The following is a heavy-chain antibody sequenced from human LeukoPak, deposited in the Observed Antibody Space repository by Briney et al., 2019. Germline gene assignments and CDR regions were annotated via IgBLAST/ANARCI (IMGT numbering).Heavy chain of an antibody. D-gene: IGHD3-3*01. J-gene: IGHJ4*02. CDR3: AREKNDFWSGYYSGY. Sequence: GGSLRLSCAASGFTFSSYSMNWVRQAPGKGLEWVSSISSSSSYIYYADSVKGRFTISRDNAKNSLCLQMNSLRAEDTAVYYCAREKNDFWSGYYSGYWGQGTLVTVSS. CDR1: GFTFSSYS. CDR2: ISSSSSYI. V-gene: IGHV3-21*01.